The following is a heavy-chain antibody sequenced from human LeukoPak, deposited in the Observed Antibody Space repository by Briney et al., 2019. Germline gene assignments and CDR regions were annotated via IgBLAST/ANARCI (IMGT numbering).Heavy chain of an antibody. CDR1: GGSTSSYY. CDR2: IYTSGSA. Sequence: SETLSLTCTVSGGSTSSYYWSWIRQPAGPGLEWIRRIYTSGSANANPSLNIRVTMSVDTSKNQFSLKLSSVTAADTAVYYCARDLTMVRGVPQRYFYYWGQRTLVTVSS. D-gene: IGHD3-10*01. V-gene: IGHV4-4*07. CDR3: ARDLTMVRGVPQRYFYY. J-gene: IGHJ4*02.